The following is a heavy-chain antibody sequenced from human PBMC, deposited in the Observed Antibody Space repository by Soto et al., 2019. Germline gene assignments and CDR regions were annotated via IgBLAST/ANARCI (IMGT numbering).Heavy chain of an antibody. CDR2: INHSGST. Sequence: SETLSLTCAVYGGSFSGYYWSWIRQPPGKGLEWIGEINHSGSTNYNPSLKSRVTISVDTSKNQFSLKLSSVTAADTAVYYCARDKRAALAPWARGTLVTVSS. J-gene: IGHJ5*02. CDR1: GGSFSGYY. V-gene: IGHV4-34*01. CDR3: ARDKRAALAP. D-gene: IGHD6-25*01.